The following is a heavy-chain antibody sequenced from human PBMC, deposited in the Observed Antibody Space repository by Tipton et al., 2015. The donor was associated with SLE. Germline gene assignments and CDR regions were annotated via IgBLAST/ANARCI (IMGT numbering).Heavy chain of an antibody. CDR2: IYHSGST. V-gene: IGHV4-38-2*01. CDR1: GYSISTGYF. Sequence: TLSLTCAVSGYSISTGYFCGWIRQPPGKGLEWIGNIYHSGSTFYNPSLNSRLTVSVDTSKNEFSLKLSSVTAADTAVYYCARVDGAYGFDIWGPGTLVTVSS. J-gene: IGHJ4*02. D-gene: IGHD4-17*01. CDR3: ARVDGAYGFDI.